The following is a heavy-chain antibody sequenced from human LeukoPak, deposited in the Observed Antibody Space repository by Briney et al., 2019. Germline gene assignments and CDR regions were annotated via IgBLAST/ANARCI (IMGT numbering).Heavy chain of an antibody. D-gene: IGHD1-1*01. CDR3: AREGVRTEHYFDY. CDR1: GGSISSSSYY. V-gene: IGHV4-39*07. J-gene: IGHJ4*02. CDR2: IYYSGST. Sequence: SETLSLTCTVSGGSISSSSYYWGWIRQPPGKGLEWIGSIYYSGSTYYNPSLKSRVTISVDTSKNQFSLKLSSVTAADTAVYYCAREGVRTEHYFDYWGQGTLVTVSS.